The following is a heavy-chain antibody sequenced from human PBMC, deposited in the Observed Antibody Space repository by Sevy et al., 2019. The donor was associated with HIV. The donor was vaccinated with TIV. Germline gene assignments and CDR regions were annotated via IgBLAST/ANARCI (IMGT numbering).Heavy chain of an antibody. Sequence: ASVKVSCKASGYNFNTYGITWVRQAPGQGLEWVGWIGVNNGKTNYAARLQARISMTADTSTSTVYMELRTLTSDDTAMYFCARDSYYHDMPSSYRPPDYWGQGTLVSVSS. CDR1: GYNFNTYG. CDR3: ARDSYYHDMPSSYRPPDY. D-gene: IGHD3-22*01. V-gene: IGHV1-18*01. J-gene: IGHJ4*02. CDR2: IGVNNGKT.